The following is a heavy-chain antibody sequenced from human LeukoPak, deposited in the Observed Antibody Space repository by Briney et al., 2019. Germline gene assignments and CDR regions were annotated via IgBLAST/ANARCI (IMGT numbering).Heavy chain of an antibody. CDR2: ISGSAGST. Sequence: GRSLRVSCAASGFTFRSNDYAMSWVRQAPGKGLPWVSAISGSAGSTYYADSVKGRFTISRDSFKNTLYLQMNSLRAEDTAVYYCAKSPTRCALNVLDIWGQETMVSVSS. D-gene: IGHD2-8*01. CDR1: GFTFRSNDYA. J-gene: IGHJ3*02. V-gene: IGHV3-23*01. CDR3: AKSPTRCALNVLDI.